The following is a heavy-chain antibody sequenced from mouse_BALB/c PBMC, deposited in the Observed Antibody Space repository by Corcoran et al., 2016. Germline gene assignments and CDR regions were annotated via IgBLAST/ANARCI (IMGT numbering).Heavy chain of an antibody. J-gene: IGHJ4*01. CDR2: INTYTGEP. Sequence: QIQLVQSGPELKKPGGTVKISCKASGYTFTNYGMNWVKQAPGKGLKWMGWINTYTGEPTYADDFKGRFAFSLETSASTAYLQINNLKNEDTATYFCARAPLHYYAMDYWGQGTSVTVSS. D-gene: IGHD6-1*01. CDR3: ARAPLHYYAMDY. CDR1: GYTFTNYG. V-gene: IGHV9-3-1*01.